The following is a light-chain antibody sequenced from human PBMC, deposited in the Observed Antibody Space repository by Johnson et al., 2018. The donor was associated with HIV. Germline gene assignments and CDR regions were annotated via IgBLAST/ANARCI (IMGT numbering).Light chain of an antibody. J-gene: IGLJ1*01. V-gene: IGLV1-51*02. CDR3: GTWDNSLSTGAV. Sequence: QLVLTQPPSVSAAPGQKVTISCSGSSSNIGNNYVSWYQQLPGTAPKLLIYENNKRPSGIPDRFPGSKSGTSATLGIAGLQTGDEADYYCGTWDNSLSTGAVFGTGTKVTVL. CDR1: SSNIGNNY. CDR2: ENN.